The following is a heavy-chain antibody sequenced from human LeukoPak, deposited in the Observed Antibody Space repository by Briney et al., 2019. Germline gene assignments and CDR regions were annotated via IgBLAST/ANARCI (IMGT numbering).Heavy chain of an antibody. CDR2: IIPILGIA. Sequence: ASVKVSCKASGGTFSSYAISWVRQAPGQGLEWMGRIIPILGIANYAQKFQGRVTITADKSTSTAYMELSSLRSEDTAVYYCARTYYYDSSGYLPFDYWGQGTLVTVSS. V-gene: IGHV1-69*04. J-gene: IGHJ4*02. CDR3: ARTYYYDSSGYLPFDY. CDR1: GGTFSSYA. D-gene: IGHD3-22*01.